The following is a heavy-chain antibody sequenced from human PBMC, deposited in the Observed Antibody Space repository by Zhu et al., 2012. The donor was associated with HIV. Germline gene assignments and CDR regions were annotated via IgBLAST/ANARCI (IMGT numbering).Heavy chain of an antibody. V-gene: IGHV4-39*07. CDR2: IYYSGTT. CDR1: GGSISGSTYY. CDR3: VREYTILITGRRVNWFDP. Sequence: QVQLQESGPGLVKPSETLSLTCTVSGGSISGSTYYWGWIRQPPGKGLEWIGGIYYSGTTYYNPSLKSRVTISVDTSKNQLSLKLNSVTAADTAVYYCVREYTILITGRRVNWFDPWGQGTPVTVSS. J-gene: IGHJ5*02. D-gene: IGHD3-3*01.